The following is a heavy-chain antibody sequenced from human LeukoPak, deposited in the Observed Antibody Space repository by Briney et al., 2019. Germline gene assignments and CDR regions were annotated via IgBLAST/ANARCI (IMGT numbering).Heavy chain of an antibody. CDR1: GGSISSYY. CDR3: ASALRFGWFDP. Sequence: SETLSLTCTVSGGSISSYYWSRIRQPPGKGLEWIGYIYYSGSTNYNPSLKSRVTISVDTSKNQFSLKLSSVTAADTAVYYCASALRFGWFDPWGQGTLVTVSS. V-gene: IGHV4-59*01. J-gene: IGHJ5*02. D-gene: IGHD5/OR15-5a*01. CDR2: IYYSGST.